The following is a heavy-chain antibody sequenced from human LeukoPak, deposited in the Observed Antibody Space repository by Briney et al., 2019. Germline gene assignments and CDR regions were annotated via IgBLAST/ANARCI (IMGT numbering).Heavy chain of an antibody. D-gene: IGHD3-9*01. CDR1: GYTFTSYD. J-gene: IGHJ6*02. CDR3: ARAYDILTGYHRGYYYYGMDV. V-gene: IGHV1-8*01. CDR2: MNPNSGNT. Sequence: EASVKVSCKASGYTFTSYDINWVRQATGQGLEWMGWMNPNSGNTGYAQKFQGRVTMTRNTSISTAYMELSSLRSKDTAVYYCARAYDILTGYHRGYYYYGMDVWGQGTMVTVSS.